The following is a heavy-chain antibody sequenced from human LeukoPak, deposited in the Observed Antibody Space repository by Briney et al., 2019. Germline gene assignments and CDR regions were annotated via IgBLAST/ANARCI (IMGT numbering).Heavy chain of an antibody. CDR2: INHSGST. J-gene: IGHJ6*03. D-gene: IGHD5-24*01. V-gene: IGHV4-34*01. CDR1: GGSFSGYY. Sequence: KPSETLSLTCAVYGGSFSGYYWSWIRQPPGKGLEWIGEINHSGSTNYNPSLKSRVTISVDTSKNQFPLKLNSVTAADTAVYYCARGRRDGYTLYYMDVWGKGTTVTFSS. CDR3: ARGRRDGYTLYYMDV.